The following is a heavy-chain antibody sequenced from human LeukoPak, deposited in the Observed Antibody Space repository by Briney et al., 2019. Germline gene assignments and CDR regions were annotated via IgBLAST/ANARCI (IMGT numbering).Heavy chain of an antibody. J-gene: IGHJ6*02. V-gene: IGHV4-39*02. D-gene: IGHD3-10*01. CDR1: GGSISSSSYY. Sequence: SETLSLTCTVSGGSISSSSYYWGWIRQPPGKGLEWLGTIYYSGNTFYNPSLRSRVTISVDTSKNQFSLTLSSVTAADTAVYYCARDRITMVRGALRYYGMDVWGQGTTVTVSS. CDR2: IYYSGNT. CDR3: ARDRITMVRGALRYYGMDV.